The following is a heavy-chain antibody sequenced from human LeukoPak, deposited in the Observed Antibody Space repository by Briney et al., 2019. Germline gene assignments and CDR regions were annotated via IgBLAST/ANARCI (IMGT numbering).Heavy chain of an antibody. V-gene: IGHV4-59*01. CDR2: VYNIGNT. Sequence: PSETLSLTCTVSGGSMKNYYWSWIRQPPGKGLEWIGYVYNIGNTNYNPSLKGRITISVDTLKNQFSLRLTSVTTADTAVYYCAGLHFASAEEFDPWGQGTLVTVSS. J-gene: IGHJ5*02. D-gene: IGHD6-25*01. CDR1: GGSMKNYY. CDR3: AGLHFASAEEFDP.